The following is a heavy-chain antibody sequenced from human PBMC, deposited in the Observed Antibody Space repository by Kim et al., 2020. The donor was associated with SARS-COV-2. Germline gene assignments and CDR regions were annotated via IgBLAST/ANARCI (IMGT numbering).Heavy chain of an antibody. D-gene: IGHD6-19*01. J-gene: IGHJ6*02. CDR2: INHSGST. CDR1: GGSFSGYY. CDR3: ASSPGYSSGWYRYYGMDV. Sequence: SETLSLTCAVYGGSFSGYYWSWIRQPPGKGLEWIGEINHSGSTNYNPSLKSRVTISVDTSKNQFSLKLSSVTAADTAVYYCASSPGYSSGWYRYYGMDVWGQGTTVTVSS. V-gene: IGHV4-34*01.